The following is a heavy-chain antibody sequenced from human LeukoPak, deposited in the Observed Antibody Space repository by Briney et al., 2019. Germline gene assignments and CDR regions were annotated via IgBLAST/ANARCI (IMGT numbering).Heavy chain of an antibody. CDR2: IYYSGST. CDR1: GGSISSSSYY. Sequence: SETLSLTCTVSGGSISSSSYYWGWIRQPPGKGLEWIGSIYYSGSTYYNPSLKSRVTISVDTSKNQFSLKLSSVTAADTAVYYCARERFPDIVVVPDYYYYYMDVWGKGTTVTVSS. V-gene: IGHV4-39*07. J-gene: IGHJ6*03. CDR3: ARERFPDIVVVPDYYYYYMDV. D-gene: IGHD2-2*01.